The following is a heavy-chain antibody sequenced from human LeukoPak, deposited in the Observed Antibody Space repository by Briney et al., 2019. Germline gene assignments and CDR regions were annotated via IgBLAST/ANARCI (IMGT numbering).Heavy chain of an antibody. V-gene: IGHV3-21*01. J-gene: IGHJ4*02. CDR3: ARETPYYDSSGYYLGFDY. CDR2: ISSSSSYI. CDR1: GFTFSSYS. D-gene: IGHD3-22*01. Sequence: GGSLRLSCAASGFTFSSYSMNWVRQAPGKGLEWVSSISSSSSYIYYADSVKGRFTISRDNAKNSLYLQMNSLRAEDTAVYYCARETPYYDSSGYYLGFDYWGQGTLVTVSS.